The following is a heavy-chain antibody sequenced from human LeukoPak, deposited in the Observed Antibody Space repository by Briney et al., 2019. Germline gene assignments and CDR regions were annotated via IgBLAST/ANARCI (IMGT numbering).Heavy chain of an antibody. J-gene: IGHJ4*02. CDR2: IKQDGSEK. Sequence: GGSLRLSCAASGFTFSSYWMTWVRQAPGKGLEWVAKIKQDGSEKYYVDSVKGRFTISIDNAKNSLYLQMNSLGAEDTAVYYCARRGTSSSWAHFDYWGQGTLVTVSS. CDR3: ARRGTSSSWAHFDY. D-gene: IGHD6-13*01. CDR1: GFTFSSYW. V-gene: IGHV3-7*05.